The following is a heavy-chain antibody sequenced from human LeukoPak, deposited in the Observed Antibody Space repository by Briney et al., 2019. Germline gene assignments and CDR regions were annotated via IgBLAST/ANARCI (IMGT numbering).Heavy chain of an antibody. J-gene: IGHJ2*01. Sequence: GGSLRLSCAASGFTFSSYAMHWVRQAPGKGLEWVANIKQDGSEKYYVDSVKGRFTISRDNVENSLSLQMNSLRAEDTAVYYCARDCSSGWLFDLWGRGTLVTVSS. CDR1: GFTFSSYA. CDR2: IKQDGSEK. D-gene: IGHD6-19*01. V-gene: IGHV3-7*01. CDR3: ARDCSSGWLFDL.